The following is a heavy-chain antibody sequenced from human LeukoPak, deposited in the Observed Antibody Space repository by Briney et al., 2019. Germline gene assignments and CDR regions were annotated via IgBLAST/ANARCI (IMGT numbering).Heavy chain of an antibody. V-gene: IGHV1-18*01. D-gene: IGHD6-19*01. J-gene: IGHJ5*02. CDR3: ARVRAGDNWFDP. CDR1: GYTFTSYD. CDR2: ISAYNGNT. Sequence: ASVKVSCKASGYTFTSYDISWVRQAPGQGLEWMGWISAYNGNTNYAQKLQGRVTMTKDTSTSTAYMELRSLRSDDTAVYYCARVRAGDNWFDPWGQGTLVTVSS.